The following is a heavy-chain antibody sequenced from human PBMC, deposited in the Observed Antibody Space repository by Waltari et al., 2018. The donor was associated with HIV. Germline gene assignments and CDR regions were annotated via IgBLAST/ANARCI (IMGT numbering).Heavy chain of an antibody. J-gene: IGHJ4*02. CDR3: ARVSGGDYGSGSYGY. Sequence: QVQLVQSGAEVKKPGASVKVSCKASGYTFTSYDINWARQAPGQGLEWMGWMNPNRGNTGYAQKFQGRVTMTRNTSISTAYMELSSLRSEDTAVYYCARVSGGDYGSGSYGYWGQGTLVTVSS. D-gene: IGHD3-10*01. V-gene: IGHV1-8*01. CDR2: MNPNRGNT. CDR1: GYTFTSYD.